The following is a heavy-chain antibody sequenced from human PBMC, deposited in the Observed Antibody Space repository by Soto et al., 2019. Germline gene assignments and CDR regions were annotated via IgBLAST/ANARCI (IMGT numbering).Heavy chain of an antibody. V-gene: IGHV1-18*01. CDR1: GYSFTTYG. CDR3: EREGPAPYYYYGMDV. Sequence: QVQLVQSRGEVKKPGASVKVSCKTSGYSFTTYGISWVRQAPGQGLEWMGWISGYNGNTNYAQNLQGRVTMPTDTSTSTAYMERRSLRSDDTAVYYCEREGPAPYYYYGMDVWGQGSTVTVSS. J-gene: IGHJ6*02. CDR2: ISGYNGNT.